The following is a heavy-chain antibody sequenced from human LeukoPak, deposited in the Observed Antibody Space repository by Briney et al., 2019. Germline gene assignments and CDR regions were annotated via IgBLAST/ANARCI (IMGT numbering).Heavy chain of an antibody. V-gene: IGHV3-11*04. CDR1: GFTFSDYY. CDR3: ARVGMATTWDPYYFDY. D-gene: IGHD5-24*01. Sequence: PGGSLRLSCAASGFTFSDYYMSWIRQAPGKGLEWVSYISSSGSTIYYADSVKGRFTISRDNAKNSLYLQMNSLRAEDTAVYYCARVGMATTWDPYYFDYWGQGTMVTVSS. CDR2: ISSSGSTI. J-gene: IGHJ4*02.